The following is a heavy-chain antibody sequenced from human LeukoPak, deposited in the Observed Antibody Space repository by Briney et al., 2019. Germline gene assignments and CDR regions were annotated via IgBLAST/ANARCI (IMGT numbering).Heavy chain of an antibody. CDR1: GGSISSHY. V-gene: IGHV4-59*11. CDR3: ARGPYYYDSSGYSSGYYFDY. D-gene: IGHD3-22*01. Sequence: PSETLSLTCTVSGGSISSHYWSWIRQPPGKGLEWIGYIYYSGSTNYNPSLKSRVTISVDTSKNQFSLKLSSVTAADTAVYYCARGPYYYDSSGYSSGYYFDYWGQGTLVTVSS. J-gene: IGHJ4*02. CDR2: IYYSGST.